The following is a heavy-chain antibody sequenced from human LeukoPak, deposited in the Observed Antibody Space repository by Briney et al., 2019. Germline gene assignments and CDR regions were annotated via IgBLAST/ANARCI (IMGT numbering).Heavy chain of an antibody. V-gene: IGHV3-30-3*01. CDR2: ISYDGSNK. CDR1: GFTFSSYA. D-gene: IGHD6-19*01. J-gene: IGHJ1*01. CDR3: ARDSSYSSGWYEVFGIWDFQH. Sequence: AGGSLRLSCAASGFTFSSYAMHWVRQAPGKGLEWVAVISYDGSNKYYADSVKGRFTTSRDNSKSTLFLQMNSLRAEDTAVYYCARDSSYSSGWYEVFGIWDFQHWGQGTLVTVSS.